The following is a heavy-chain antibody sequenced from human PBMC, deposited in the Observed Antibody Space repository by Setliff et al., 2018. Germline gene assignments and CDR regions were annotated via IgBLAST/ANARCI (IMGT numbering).Heavy chain of an antibody. CDR1: GYSISSSYN. Sequence: SETLSLTCAVSGYSISSSYNWGWIRQPAGEGLEWIGRLHTSGTTDYNPSLKGRVTISADTSTNHLSLKLTSVTAADTAVYYCARDNTIVGATDYWGQGALVTVSS. CDR3: ARDNTIVGATDY. D-gene: IGHD1-26*01. V-gene: IGHV4-38-2*02. CDR2: LHTSGTT. J-gene: IGHJ4*02.